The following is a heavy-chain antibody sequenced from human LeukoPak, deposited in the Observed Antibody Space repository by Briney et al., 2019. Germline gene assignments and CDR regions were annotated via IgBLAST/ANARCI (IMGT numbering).Heavy chain of an antibody. CDR1: GFTLSSYA. CDR3: ATDRGWRTSGYYLYYFEY. D-gene: IGHD3-3*01. V-gene: IGHV3-7*01. Sequence: GGSLRLSCAASGFTLSSYAMGWVRQAPGKGLEWVASIKHDGSEKYYVDSVRGRFTIPRDNTMNSLYLQMSSLRAEDTAVYYCATDRGWRTSGYYLYYFEYWGQGTLVTFSS. J-gene: IGHJ4*02. CDR2: IKHDGSEK.